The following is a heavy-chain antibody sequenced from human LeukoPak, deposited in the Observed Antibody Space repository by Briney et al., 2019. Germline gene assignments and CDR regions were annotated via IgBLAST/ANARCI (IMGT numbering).Heavy chain of an antibody. CDR1: GGSISGYY. J-gene: IGHJ3*02. V-gene: IGHV4-4*07. Sequence: SETLSLTCSVSGGSISGYYWTWIRQPAGKGLEWIGRVYTSGSTHYNPSLKTRITMSVDTSKNQFSLKLSSVTAADTAVYYCARLITGTTTAFDIWGQGTMVTVSS. D-gene: IGHD1-7*01. CDR3: ARLITGTTTAFDI. CDR2: VYTSGST.